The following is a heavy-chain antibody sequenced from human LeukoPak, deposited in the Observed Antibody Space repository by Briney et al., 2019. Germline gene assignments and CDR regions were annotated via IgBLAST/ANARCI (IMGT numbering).Heavy chain of an antibody. J-gene: IGHJ4*02. D-gene: IGHD6-13*01. Sequence: GGSLRLSCAASGFTFSSYAMSWVRQAPGKGLEWVSAISGGGGSTYYADSVKGRFTISRDNSKNTLYLQMNSLRAEDTAVYYCAKDSYSSTLFDYWGQGTLVTVSS. CDR3: AKDSYSSTLFDY. V-gene: IGHV3-23*01. CDR1: GFTFSSYA. CDR2: ISGGGGST.